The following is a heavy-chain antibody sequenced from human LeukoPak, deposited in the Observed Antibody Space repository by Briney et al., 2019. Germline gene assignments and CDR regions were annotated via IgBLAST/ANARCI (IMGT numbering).Heavy chain of an antibody. CDR3: ARDRYSGV. V-gene: IGHV3-7*01. CDR1: GFTFSNYW. D-gene: IGHD3-16*02. CDR2: MKQDGSEK. Sequence: PGGSLRLSCAASGFTFSNYWMTWVRQAPGKGLEWVANMKQDGSEKYYVDSVKGRFTISRDNAKNSLFLQMNSLRAEDTAIYYCARDRYSGVWGQGTMVTVSS. J-gene: IGHJ3*01.